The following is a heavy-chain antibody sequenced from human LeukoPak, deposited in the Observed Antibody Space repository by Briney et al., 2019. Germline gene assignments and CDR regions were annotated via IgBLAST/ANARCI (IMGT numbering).Heavy chain of an antibody. V-gene: IGHV3-23*01. J-gene: IGHJ3*02. CDR3: AKTIAAATGSAFDI. D-gene: IGHD6-13*01. CDR1: GFTFSSYG. CDR2: ISGSGGST. Sequence: GALRLSCAASGFTFSSYGMSWVRQAPGKGLEWVSAISGSGGSTYYADSVKGRFTISRDNSNNTLYLQMNSLRAEDTAVYYCAKTIAAATGSAFDIWGQGTMVTVSS.